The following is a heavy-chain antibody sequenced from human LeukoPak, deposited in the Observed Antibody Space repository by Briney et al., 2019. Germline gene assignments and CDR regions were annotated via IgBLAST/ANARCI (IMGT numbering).Heavy chain of an antibody. CDR1: GGSISSYY. V-gene: IGHV4-59*01. Sequence: SETLSLTCAVYGGSISSYYWSWIRQPPGKGLEWIGYIYYSGSTNYNPSLKSRVTISVDTSKNQFSLKLSSVTAADTAVYYCARDLGFYGDYYFDYWGQGTLVTVSS. D-gene: IGHD4-17*01. CDR3: ARDLGFYGDYYFDY. J-gene: IGHJ4*02. CDR2: IYYSGST.